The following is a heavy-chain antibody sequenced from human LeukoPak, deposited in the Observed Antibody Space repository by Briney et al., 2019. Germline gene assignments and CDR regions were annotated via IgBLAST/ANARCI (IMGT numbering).Heavy chain of an antibody. CDR3: ARVLLNLGGFDP. CDR2: ISGSGGST. J-gene: IGHJ5*02. CDR1: GFTFSSYG. V-gene: IGHV3-23*01. D-gene: IGHD2-21*02. Sequence: PGGSLRLSCAASGFTFSSYGMSWVRQAPGKGLEWVSAISGSGGSTYYADSVKGRFTISRDNSKNTLYLQMNSLRAEDTAVYYCARVLLNLGGFDPWGREPWSPSPQ.